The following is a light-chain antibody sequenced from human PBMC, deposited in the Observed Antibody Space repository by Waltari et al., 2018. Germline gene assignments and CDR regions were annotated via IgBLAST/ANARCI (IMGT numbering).Light chain of an antibody. J-gene: IGLJ1*01. Sequence: QSVLTQPPSASETPGQRVIITCSGSSSNLGSNYLYWYQQLPGTAPTPLIYRKNQRPSGVPDRVSASKSGTSASLAISGLRSEDEAVYYCASWDDSHYVFGTGTQVTVL. CDR2: RKN. CDR1: SSNLGSNY. CDR3: ASWDDSHYV. V-gene: IGLV1-47*01.